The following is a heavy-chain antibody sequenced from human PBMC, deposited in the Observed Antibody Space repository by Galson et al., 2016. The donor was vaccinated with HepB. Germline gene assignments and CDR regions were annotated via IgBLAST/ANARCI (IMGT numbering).Heavy chain of an antibody. J-gene: IGHJ4*02. CDR2: IYWDDRQ. V-gene: IGHV2-5*02. CDR1: GFSLSSGVS. CDR3: AHGTPFWPGGWPTYFFDS. Sequence: PALVKPTQTLTLTCTFSGFSLSSGVSVGWIRQPPGKALEWLGIIYWDDRQRYSPSLKSRLTITKDTFKNQVVLTMTNVDPVDTATYYCAHGTPFWPGGWPTYFFDSWGQGTLVTVSS. D-gene: IGHD3-3*01.